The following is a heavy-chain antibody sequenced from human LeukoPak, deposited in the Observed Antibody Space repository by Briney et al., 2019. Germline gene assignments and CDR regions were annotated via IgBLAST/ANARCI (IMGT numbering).Heavy chain of an antibody. Sequence: GASVKVSCKVSGYTLTELSMHWVRQAPGKGLEWMGGFDPEDGETIYAQKFQGRVTMTEDTSTDTAYMELSSLRSEDTAVYYCATAVDTAMVKVYYYYYGMGVWGQGTTVTVSS. J-gene: IGHJ6*02. D-gene: IGHD5-18*01. V-gene: IGHV1-24*01. CDR1: GYTLTELS. CDR3: ATAVDTAMVKVYYYYYGMGV. CDR2: FDPEDGET.